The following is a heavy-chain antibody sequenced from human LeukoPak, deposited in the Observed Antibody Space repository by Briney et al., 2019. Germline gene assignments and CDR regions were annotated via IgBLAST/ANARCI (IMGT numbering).Heavy chain of an antibody. V-gene: IGHV4-31*03. Sequence: SETLSLTCTVSGGSISSGGYYWSWIRQHPGKGLEWIGYIYYSGSTYYNPSLKSRVTVSVDTSKNQFSLKLSSVTAADTAVYYCARGGNGDYDLAFDIWGQGTMVTVSS. CDR1: GGSISSGGYY. CDR2: IYYSGST. CDR3: ARGGNGDYDLAFDI. J-gene: IGHJ3*02. D-gene: IGHD4-17*01.